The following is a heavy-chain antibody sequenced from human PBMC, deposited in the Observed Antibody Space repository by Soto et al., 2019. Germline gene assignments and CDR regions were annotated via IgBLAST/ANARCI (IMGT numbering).Heavy chain of an antibody. CDR1: GFVFSRDA. Sequence: GGSLRLSCVASGFVFSRDAMNWVRQAPGKGLEWVSHISDSGGHILYADSVKGRFTISRDNARSSLYLQVSSLRDEDTAVYYCARQDPFGALDYWGQGTLVTVSS. J-gene: IGHJ4*02. CDR2: ISDSGGHI. V-gene: IGHV3-48*02. CDR3: ARQDPFGALDY. D-gene: IGHD3-3*01.